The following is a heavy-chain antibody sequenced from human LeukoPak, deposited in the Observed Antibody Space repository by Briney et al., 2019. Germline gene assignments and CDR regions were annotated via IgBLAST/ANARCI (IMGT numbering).Heavy chain of an antibody. CDR1: GGSISSFY. D-gene: IGHD2-2*01. Sequence: PSETLSLTCSVSGGSISSFYWTWIRQPAGKGLEWFGRIHASGNTKYNPSLESRVTMSVDTSKNQFSLRLNSVTAADTAVYYCAREYPDVWGTGTTVTISS. J-gene: IGHJ6*04. CDR2: IHASGNT. V-gene: IGHV4-4*07. CDR3: AREYPDV.